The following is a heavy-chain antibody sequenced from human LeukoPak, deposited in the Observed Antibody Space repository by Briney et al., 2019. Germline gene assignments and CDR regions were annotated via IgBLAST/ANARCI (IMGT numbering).Heavy chain of an antibody. CDR2: ISYDGSNN. CDR1: GFTFSSCG. J-gene: IGHJ6*02. CDR3: AKTLATGGGSYNMDV. Sequence: GGSLRLSCAASGFTFSSCGMHWVRQAPGKGLEWVAFISYDGSNNYYADSVKGRFTISRDNSKNTLFLQMSSLRAEDTALYYCAKTLATGGGSYNMDVWGQGTTVTVS. V-gene: IGHV3-30*18. D-gene: IGHD2-8*02.